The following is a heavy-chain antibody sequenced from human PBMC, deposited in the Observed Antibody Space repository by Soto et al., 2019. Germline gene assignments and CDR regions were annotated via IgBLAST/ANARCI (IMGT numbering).Heavy chain of an antibody. CDR1: GYPVTAYY. CDR3: ARGGGVGVAGSAAFDM. D-gene: IGHD3-3*01. V-gene: IGHV1-2*02. CDR2: INPATGAA. J-gene: IGHJ3*02. Sequence: QLHLVQSGAVVKKPGASVTVSCSASGYPVTAYYMHWVRQAPGRGLEWMGGINPATGAAKDTQTFEGRVTMTRDTSTSTVFMELSGLTSEDTAVFYCARGGGVGVAGSAAFDMWGQGTVVTVSS.